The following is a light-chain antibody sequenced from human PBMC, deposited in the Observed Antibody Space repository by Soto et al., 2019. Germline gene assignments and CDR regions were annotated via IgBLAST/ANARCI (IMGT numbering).Light chain of an antibody. CDR2: DAS. CDR1: QSVSRN. Sequence: EIVMTQSPATLSVSPGERATLSCRASQSVSRNLAWYQQKPGQAPRLLIYDASTSATGTPARFSASGSGTKFTLSTSSLQSKDFAVYYCQEYNNWPITFRQGTRLEIK. J-gene: IGKJ5*01. V-gene: IGKV3D-15*01. CDR3: QEYNNWPIT.